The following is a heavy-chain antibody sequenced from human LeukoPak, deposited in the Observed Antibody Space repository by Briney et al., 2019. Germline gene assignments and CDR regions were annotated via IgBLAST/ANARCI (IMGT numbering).Heavy chain of an antibody. CDR2: FDPEDGET. CDR1: GYTLTELS. CDR3: ATVSVRYSYGYRYYYGMDV. V-gene: IGHV1-24*01. Sequence: ASVNVSCKVSGYTLTELSMHWVRQAPGKELEWMGGFDPEDGETIYAQKFQGRVTMTEDTSTDTAYMDLSSLRSEDTAVYYCATVSVRYSYGYRYYYGMDVWGQGTTVTVSS. J-gene: IGHJ6*02. D-gene: IGHD5-18*01.